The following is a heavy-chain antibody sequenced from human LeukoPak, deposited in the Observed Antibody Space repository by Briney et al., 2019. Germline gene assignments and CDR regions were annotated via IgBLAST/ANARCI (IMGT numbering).Heavy chain of an antibody. D-gene: IGHD2-15*01. V-gene: IGHV4-59*08. CDR3: ARSSPNIVVVVAASSFDH. CDR1: DGSISSYY. Sequence: PSETLSLSCSVSDGSISSYYWSWIRQPPEKGLEWIGYIYYSGSTNYNPSLKSRVTISVDTSKNQFSLKLSSVTAADTAVYYCARSSPNIVVVVAASSFDHWGQGTLVTVSS. CDR2: IYYSGST. J-gene: IGHJ4*02.